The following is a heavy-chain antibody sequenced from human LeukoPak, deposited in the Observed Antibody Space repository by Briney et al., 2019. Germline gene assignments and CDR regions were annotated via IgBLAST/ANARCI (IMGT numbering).Heavy chain of an antibody. J-gene: IGHJ5*02. CDR2: MNPNSGNT. CDR1: GYTFTSYD. Sequence: GASVKVSCNASGYTFTSYDINWVRQATGQGLEWMGWMNPNSGNTGYAQKFQGRVTMTRNTSISTAYMELSSLRSEDTAVYYCARSDYYGSGNYSTMYNWFDPWGQGTLVTVSS. CDR3: ARSDYYGSGNYSTMYNWFDP. D-gene: IGHD3-10*01. V-gene: IGHV1-8*01.